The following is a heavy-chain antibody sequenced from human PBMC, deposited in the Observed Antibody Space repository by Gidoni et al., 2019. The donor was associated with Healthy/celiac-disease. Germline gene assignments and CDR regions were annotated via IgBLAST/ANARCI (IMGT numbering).Heavy chain of an antibody. CDR1: GFPFGDYA. V-gene: IGHV3-49*03. D-gene: IGHD6-19*01. J-gene: IGHJ4*02. Sequence: EVQLVESGGGLLQPGRSLRLSCPASGFPFGDYAMSWFRQAPGKGLEWVGFIRSKAYGGTTEYAASVKGRFTISRDDSKSIAYLQMNSLKTEDTAVYYCSRVLEPPRSGWGTLDYWGQGTLVTVSS. CDR2: IRSKAYGGTT. CDR3: SRVLEPPRSGWGTLDY.